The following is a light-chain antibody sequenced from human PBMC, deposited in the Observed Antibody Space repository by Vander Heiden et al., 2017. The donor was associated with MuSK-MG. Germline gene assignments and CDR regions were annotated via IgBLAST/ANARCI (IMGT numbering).Light chain of an antibody. CDR1: SLRSDY. J-gene: IGLJ1*01. CDR2: GKN. CDR3: HSQDSSGYHRV. V-gene: IGLV3-19*01. Sequence: SSELTQDTAVSVALGQIVRITCQGDSLRSDYASWYQQKPGQAPVLVSYGKNNRPSVIPDRFSGSTSGTTASFTITGAQAEDAADYYCHSQDSSGYHRVFGTGTKLTVL.